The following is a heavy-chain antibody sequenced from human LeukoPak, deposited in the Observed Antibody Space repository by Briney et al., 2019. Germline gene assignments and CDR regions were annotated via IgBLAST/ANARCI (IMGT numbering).Heavy chain of an antibody. J-gene: IGHJ4*02. CDR2: INHSGST. V-gene: IGHV4-39*07. D-gene: IGHD3-22*01. CDR3: VTYYFDSSGPKKNY. Sequence: SETLSLTCTVSGVSVSTTSYYWCWIRQPPGKGLEWIGEINHSGSTNYNPSLKGRVTISVDTSKKQFSLKLCSVTAADTAVYYCVTYYFDSSGPKKNYWGQGTLVTVSS. CDR1: GVSVSTTSYY.